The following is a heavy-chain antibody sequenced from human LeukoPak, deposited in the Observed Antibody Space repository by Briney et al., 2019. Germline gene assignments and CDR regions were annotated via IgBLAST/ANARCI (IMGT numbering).Heavy chain of an antibody. CDR2: IYPADSDI. Sequence: PGESLKISCQGSGYSFTNSWIGWVRLMPGKGLEWMGIIYPADSDIRYSPSFQGQVTISADKSINTAYLQWSSLKASDTAMYYCARQEYCSGGSCYTWFDSWGQGTLVTVSS. CDR1: GYSFTNSW. V-gene: IGHV5-51*01. D-gene: IGHD2-15*01. J-gene: IGHJ5*01. CDR3: ARQEYCSGGSCYTWFDS.